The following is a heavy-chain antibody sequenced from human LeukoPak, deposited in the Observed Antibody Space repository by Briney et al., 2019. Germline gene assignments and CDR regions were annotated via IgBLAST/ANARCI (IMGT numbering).Heavy chain of an antibody. CDR2: IKQDGSEE. V-gene: IGHV3-7*04. J-gene: IGHJ4*02. Sequence: GGSLRLSCSASGFTFSSYWMSWVRQAPGKGLEWGANIKQDGSEEYYVDSLTGRFTISRDNAQNPLDPEMNSLGAEDTAFFYLSRDRSGYPFDSWGQGTLVTVSS. CDR1: GFTFSSYW. CDR3: SRDRSGYPFDS. D-gene: IGHD5-12*01.